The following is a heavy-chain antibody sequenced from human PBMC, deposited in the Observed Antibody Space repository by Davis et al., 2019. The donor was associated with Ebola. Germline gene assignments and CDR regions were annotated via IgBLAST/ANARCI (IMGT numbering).Heavy chain of an antibody. Sequence: PGGSLRLSCVASGFTFRPYAMSWVRQAPGAGLEWVAGISGTGDNTYYADSVKGRFTISRDNAKNSLYLQMNSLRAEDTAVYYCARDGQYYDFWSGYSDYWGQGTLVTVSS. CDR2: ISGTGDNT. D-gene: IGHD3-3*01. CDR1: GFTFRPYA. V-gene: IGHV3-23*01. CDR3: ARDGQYYDFWSGYSDY. J-gene: IGHJ4*02.